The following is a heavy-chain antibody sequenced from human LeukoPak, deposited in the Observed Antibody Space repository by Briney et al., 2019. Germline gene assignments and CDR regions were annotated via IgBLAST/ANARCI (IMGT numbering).Heavy chain of an antibody. D-gene: IGHD3-3*01. CDR1: GFTVSSNY. Sequence: GGSLRLSCAASGFTVSSNYMSWVRQAPGKGLEWVANIKQDGSEKYYVDSVKGRFTISRDNAKNSLYLQMNSLRAEDTAVYYCARDHHYDFWSGYNYYYYGMDVWGQGTTVTVSS. CDR2: IKQDGSEK. J-gene: IGHJ6*02. V-gene: IGHV3-7*01. CDR3: ARDHHYDFWSGYNYYYYGMDV.